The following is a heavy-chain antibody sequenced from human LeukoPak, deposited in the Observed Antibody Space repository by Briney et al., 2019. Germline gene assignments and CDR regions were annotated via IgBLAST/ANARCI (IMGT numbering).Heavy chain of an antibody. J-gene: IGHJ4*02. D-gene: IGHD3-10*01. CDR3: ATDSWFGELLLLYY. Sequence: GASVKVSCTVSGYTLTELSMHWVRQAPGKGLEWMGGFDPEDGETIYAQKFQGRVTMTEDTSTDTAYMELSSLRSEDTAVYYCATDSWFGELLLLYYWGQGTLVTVSS. V-gene: IGHV1-24*01. CDR1: GYTLTELS. CDR2: FDPEDGET.